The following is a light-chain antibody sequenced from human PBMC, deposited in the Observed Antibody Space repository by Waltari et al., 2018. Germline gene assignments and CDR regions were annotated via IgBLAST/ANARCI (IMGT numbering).Light chain of an antibody. CDR3: QQTYSTPHT. Sequence: IQMTQSPSSLSASIGDRVTLTCRASQSISSFLIWFQQKPGKAPKLLIYAASVLHSGVPSRFSGSGSGTDFTLTISSLQPEDSATYYCQQTYSTPHTFGGGTKLEIK. CDR2: AAS. CDR1: QSISSF. V-gene: IGKV1-39*01. J-gene: IGKJ4*01.